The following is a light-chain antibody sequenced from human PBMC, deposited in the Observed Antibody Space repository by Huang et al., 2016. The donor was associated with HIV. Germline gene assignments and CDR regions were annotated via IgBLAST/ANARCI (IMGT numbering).Light chain of an antibody. V-gene: IGKV3-15*01. CDR1: KSVSSN. Sequence: EIVMTQSPATLSVSPGERATLSFRANKSVSSNLAWYQQRRGQAPRLLIYGSSTRAPGSPARFSGSGSGTEFTLTISSLQSEDFALYYCQQYNNWLLSFGGGTRVDI. CDR2: GSS. CDR3: QQYNNWLLS. J-gene: IGKJ4*01.